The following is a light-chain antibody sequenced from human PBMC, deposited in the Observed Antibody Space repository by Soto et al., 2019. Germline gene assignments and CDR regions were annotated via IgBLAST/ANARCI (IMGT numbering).Light chain of an antibody. Sequence: QPVLTQPPPASGTPGQRVTISCSGSSSNIGSNYVYWYQQLPGTAPKLLIYRNNQRPSGVPDRFSGSKSSTSASLAISGLRSEDEADYYCAAWDDSLSGPVFGGGTQLTVL. CDR2: RNN. CDR3: AAWDDSLSGPV. V-gene: IGLV1-47*01. CDR1: SSNIGSNY. J-gene: IGLJ7*01.